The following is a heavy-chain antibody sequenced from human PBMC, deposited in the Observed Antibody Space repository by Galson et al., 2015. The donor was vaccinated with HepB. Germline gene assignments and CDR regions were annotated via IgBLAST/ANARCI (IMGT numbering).Heavy chain of an antibody. CDR2: IYPGDSKT. D-gene: IGHD2-2*01. Sequence: QSGAEVKKPGESLKISCKGSGYRFTNYWIGWVRQMPGKGLEWMGTIYPGDSKTRYSPSFQGQVTISADNSISTAYLQWSSLKASDTAMYYCAKQDGTSWYEPQRIYFGLDIWGQGTTVTVSS. CDR1: GYRFTNYW. J-gene: IGHJ6*02. CDR3: AKQDGTSWYEPQRIYFGLDI. V-gene: IGHV5-51*01.